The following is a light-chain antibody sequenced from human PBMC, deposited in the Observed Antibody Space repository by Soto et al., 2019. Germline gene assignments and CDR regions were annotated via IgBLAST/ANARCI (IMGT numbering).Light chain of an antibody. CDR1: QNISTY. CDR2: GVS. J-gene: IGKJ1*01. CDR3: QQRTNSPPWT. V-gene: IGKV3-11*01. Sequence: EIVLTQSPATLSLSPGEGASLSCRASQNISTYLAWYQQRPGQVPRLLIYGVSKRATAIPARFSGSGSGTDFTLTVSGLETEDFAAYYCQQRTNSPPWTFGQGTRVELK.